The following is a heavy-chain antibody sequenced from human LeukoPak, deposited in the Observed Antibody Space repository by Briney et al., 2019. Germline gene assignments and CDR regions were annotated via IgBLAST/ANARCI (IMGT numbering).Heavy chain of an antibody. V-gene: IGHV4-39*07. Sequence: SETLSLTCTVSGGSISSSSYYWGWIRQPPGKGLEWIGSIYYSGSTYYNPSLKSRVTISVDTSKNQFSLKLSSVTAADTAVYYCARAWDIVVVPAAPSPSDYYYGMDVWGQGTTVTVS. CDR2: IYYSGST. CDR1: GGSISSSSYY. CDR3: ARAWDIVVVPAAPSPSDYYYGMDV. J-gene: IGHJ6*02. D-gene: IGHD2-2*01.